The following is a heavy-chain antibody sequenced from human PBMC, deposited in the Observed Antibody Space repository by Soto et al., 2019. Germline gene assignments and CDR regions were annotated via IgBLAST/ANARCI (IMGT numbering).Heavy chain of an antibody. CDR3: ARALLQINWFDP. CDR1: GFTFSSYA. Sequence: QVQLVESGGGVVQPGRSLRLSCAASGFTFSSYAMHWVRQAPGKGLEWVAVISYDGSNKYYADSVKGRFTISRDNSKNTLYLQMNSLRAEDTAVYYCARALLQINWFDPWGQGTLVTVSS. J-gene: IGHJ5*02. D-gene: IGHD4-4*01. CDR2: ISYDGSNK. V-gene: IGHV3-30-3*01.